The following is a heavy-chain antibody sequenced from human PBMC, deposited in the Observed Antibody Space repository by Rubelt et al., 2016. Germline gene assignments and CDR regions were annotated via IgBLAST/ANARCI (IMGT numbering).Heavy chain of an antibody. CDR3: ARGSASAPTLFPLVSCENSPSDTSSVAVGCLAQDF. CDR2: ISYDGSNK. Sequence: QVQLVESGGGVVQPGGSLRLSCAASGFTFSSYAMHWVRQAPGKGLEWVAVISYDGSNKYYADSVKGRFTISRDNSKNTLYLQMNSLRAEDTAVYYCARGSASAPTLFPLVSCENSPSDTSSVAVGCLAQDF. CDR1: GFTFSSYA. J-gene: IGHJ2*01. D-gene: IGHD6-25*01. V-gene: IGHV3-30*04.